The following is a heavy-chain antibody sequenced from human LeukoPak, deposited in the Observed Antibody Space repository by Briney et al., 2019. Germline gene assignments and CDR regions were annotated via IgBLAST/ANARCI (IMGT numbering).Heavy chain of an antibody. Sequence: SQTLSLTCAVSGDSVSSDSSAWNWFRQSPSRGLEWLVSTYYSYKWYNDYAVSVKSRITINPDTSKNQFSLQLNYVIPEDTAVYYCARRRYYRYSGYFDYWGQGTPVTVSS. J-gene: IGHJ4*02. CDR3: ARRRYYRYSGYFDY. V-gene: IGHV6-1*01. D-gene: IGHD3-22*01. CDR2: TYYSYKWYN. CDR1: GDSVSSDSSA.